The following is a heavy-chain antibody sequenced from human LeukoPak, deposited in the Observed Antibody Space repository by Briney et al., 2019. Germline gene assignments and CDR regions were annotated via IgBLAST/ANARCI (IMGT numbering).Heavy chain of an antibody. J-gene: IGHJ6*02. V-gene: IGHV3-23*01. Sequence: GGSLRLSCAASGFPFSTYAMSWVRQAPGKGLEWVSVISGSGGDTYYADSVKGRFTISGDNAKNSLYLQMSNLRAEDTAVYFCARGGGLDVWGQGATVTVSS. D-gene: IGHD3-16*01. CDR3: ARGGGLDV. CDR1: GFPFSTYA. CDR2: ISGSGGDT.